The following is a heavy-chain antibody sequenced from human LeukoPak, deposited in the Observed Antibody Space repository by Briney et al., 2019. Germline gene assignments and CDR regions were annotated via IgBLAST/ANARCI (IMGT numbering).Heavy chain of an antibody. D-gene: IGHD1-14*01. J-gene: IGHJ5*02. Sequence: PGRSLRLSCAASGFTFSSYAMHWVRQAPGKGLEWVAVISYDGSNKYYADSVKGRFTISRDNSKNTLYLQMNSLRAEDTAVYYCACHTETWGQGTWSPSPQ. CDR1: GFTFSSYA. CDR3: ACHTET. CDR2: ISYDGSNK. V-gene: IGHV3-30-3*01.